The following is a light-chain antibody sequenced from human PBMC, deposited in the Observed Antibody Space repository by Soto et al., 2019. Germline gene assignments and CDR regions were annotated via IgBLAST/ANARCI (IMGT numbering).Light chain of an antibody. CDR2: DVS. Sequence: QSALTQPASVSGSPGQSITISCTGTSSDVGGYNYVSWYQQYPGKAPKLIIYDVSDRPSWVSNRFSGTKSANTASLTISGRQADDGAVYYCSAYTSNSTRVVFGGGTKVTVL. V-gene: IGLV2-14*01. J-gene: IGLJ2*01. CDR1: SSDVGGYNY. CDR3: SAYTSNSTRVV.